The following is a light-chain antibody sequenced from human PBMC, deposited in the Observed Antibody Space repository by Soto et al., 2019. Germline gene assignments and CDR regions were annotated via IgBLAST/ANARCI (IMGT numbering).Light chain of an antibody. CDR1: QSVSSN. Sequence: EIVMTQSPATLSVSPEERATLSCRASQSVSSNLAWYQQKPGQAPRLLIYGASTRATGIPARFSGSGSGTDFTLTISRLEPEEFAVYYCQQYDSSPRTFGQGTKVDI. CDR3: QQYDSSPRT. CDR2: GAS. V-gene: IGKV3-15*01. J-gene: IGKJ1*01.